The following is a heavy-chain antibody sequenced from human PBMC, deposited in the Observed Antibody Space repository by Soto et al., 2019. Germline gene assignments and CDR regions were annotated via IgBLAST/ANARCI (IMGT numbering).Heavy chain of an antibody. CDR3: ARFYGSGNYYYYGMDV. V-gene: IGHV4-39*01. CDR2: IYYSGST. D-gene: IGHD3-10*01. J-gene: IGHJ6*02. CDR1: VGSISSSSYY. Sequence: SETPSLTCTVCVGSISSSSYYWGWIRQPPGKGLEWIGSIYYSGSTYYNPSLKSRVTISVDTSKNQFSLKLSSVTAADTAVYYCARFYGSGNYYYYGMDVWGQGTTVTVSS.